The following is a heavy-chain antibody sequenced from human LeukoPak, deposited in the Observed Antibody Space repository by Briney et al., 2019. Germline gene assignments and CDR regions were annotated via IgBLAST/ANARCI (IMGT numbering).Heavy chain of an antibody. J-gene: IGHJ4*02. CDR3: ARRLGKIRGYSYGFSY. CDR2: INHSGST. CDR1: GGSISSYY. Sequence: SETLSLTCTVSGGSISSYYWSWIRQPPGKGLEWIGEINHSGSTNYNPSLKSRVTISVDTSKNQFSLKLSSVTAADTAVYYCARRLGKIRGYSYGFSYWGQGTLVTVSS. D-gene: IGHD5-18*01. V-gene: IGHV4-34*01.